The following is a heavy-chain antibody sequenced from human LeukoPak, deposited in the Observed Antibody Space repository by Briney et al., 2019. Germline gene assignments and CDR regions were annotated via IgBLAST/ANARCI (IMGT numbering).Heavy chain of an antibody. CDR2: ISESGSAM. J-gene: IGHJ6*03. Sequence: GGSLRLSCAASGFIFSDYSLSWIRQAPGKGLEWLTCISESGSAMSYADSVKGRFTISRDNATNSVFLQMDSLRVEDTALYYCTRRDYYYYSMDVWGKGTTVTVSS. CDR1: GFIFSDYS. CDR3: TRRDYYYYSMDV. V-gene: IGHV3-11*04.